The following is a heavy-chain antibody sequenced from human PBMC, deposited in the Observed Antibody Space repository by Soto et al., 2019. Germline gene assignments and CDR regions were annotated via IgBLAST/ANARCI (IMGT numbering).Heavy chain of an antibody. CDR3: ARGYCSSTSCYSNSGFDP. V-gene: IGHV4-39*01. CDR2: IYYSGST. D-gene: IGHD2-2*01. J-gene: IGHJ5*02. Sequence: SETLSLTCTVSGGSISSSSYYWGWTRQPPGKGLEWIGSIYYSGSTYYNPSLKSRVTISVDTSKNQFSLKLSSVTAADTAVYYCARGYCSSTSCYSNSGFDPWGQGTLVTVSS. CDR1: GGSISSSSYY.